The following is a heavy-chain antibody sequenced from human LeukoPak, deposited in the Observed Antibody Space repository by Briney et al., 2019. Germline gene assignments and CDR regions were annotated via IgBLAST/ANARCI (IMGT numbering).Heavy chain of an antibody. V-gene: IGHV5-51*01. CDR2: IYPGDSDT. CDR1: GYSFTNSW. D-gene: IGHD5-24*01. Sequence: GESLKISCQGSGYSFTNSWIGWVRQMPGKGLEWMGIIYPGDSDTTYSPSFQGQVTISADKSISTAYLQWSSLKASDTAMYYCARRRDGYNYVGTDYWGQGTLVTVSS. J-gene: IGHJ4*02. CDR3: ARRRDGYNYVGTDY.